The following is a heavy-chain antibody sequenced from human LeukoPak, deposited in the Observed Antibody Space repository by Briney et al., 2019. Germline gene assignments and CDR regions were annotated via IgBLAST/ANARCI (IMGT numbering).Heavy chain of an antibody. D-gene: IGHD7-27*01. CDR2: ISAYNGNT. CDR1: GYTFTSSA. J-gene: IGHJ3*02. CDR3: ARTMGIKHYDAFDI. V-gene: IGHV1-18*01. Sequence: ASVKVSCKASGYTFTSSAISWVRQAPGQGLEWMGWISAYNGNTNYAQKIQGRVTMTTDTSTSTAYMELRSLRSDDTAVYYCARTMGIKHYDAFDIWGQGTMVTVSS.